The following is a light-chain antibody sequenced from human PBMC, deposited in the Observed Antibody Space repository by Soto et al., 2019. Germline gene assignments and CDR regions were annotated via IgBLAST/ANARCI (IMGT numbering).Light chain of an antibody. CDR2: GAS. CDR3: QQYGSSLGT. J-gene: IGKJ3*01. Sequence: EIVLTQSPGTLSLSPGERATLSCRASQSVSSSYLAWYQQKPGQAPRLLIYGASSRATVIPDRFSGSGSGTDFTLTISRLEPEDFAVYYCQQYGSSLGTFGPGTKVDIK. V-gene: IGKV3-20*01. CDR1: QSVSSSY.